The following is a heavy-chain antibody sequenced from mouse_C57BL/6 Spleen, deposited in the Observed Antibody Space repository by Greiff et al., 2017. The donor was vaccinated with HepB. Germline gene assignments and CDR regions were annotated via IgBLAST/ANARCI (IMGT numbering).Heavy chain of an antibody. CDR2: ISSGSSTI. CDR3: TTNNYYGSSYWYFDV. D-gene: IGHD1-1*01. J-gene: IGHJ1*03. CDR1: GFTFSDYG. V-gene: IGHV5-17*01. Sequence: EVKLVESGGGLVKPGGSLKLSCAASGFTFSDYGMHWVRQAPEKGLEWVAYISSGSSTIYYADTVKGRFTISRDNAKNTLFLQMTSLRSEDTAMYYCTTNNYYGSSYWYFDVWGTGTTVTVSS.